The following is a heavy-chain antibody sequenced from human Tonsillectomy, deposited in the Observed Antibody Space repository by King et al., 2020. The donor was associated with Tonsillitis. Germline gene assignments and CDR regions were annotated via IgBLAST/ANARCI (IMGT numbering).Heavy chain of an antibody. Sequence: QLVQSGAEVKKPGSSVKVSCKASGGTFSSYAISWVRQAPGQGLEWMGRIIPILGIANYAQKFQGRVTITADKSTSTAHMELSSLRSEDTAVYYCARSPGPENPAREWGQGTLVTVSS. CDR1: GGTFSSYA. V-gene: IGHV1-69*09. CDR2: IIPILGIA. CDR3: ARSPGPENPARE. J-gene: IGHJ4*02.